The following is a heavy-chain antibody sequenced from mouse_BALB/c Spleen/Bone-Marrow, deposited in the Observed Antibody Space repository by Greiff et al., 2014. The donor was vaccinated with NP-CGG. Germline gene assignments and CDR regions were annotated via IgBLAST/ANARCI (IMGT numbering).Heavy chain of an antibody. D-gene: IGHD2-14*01. Sequence: EVQLQQSGPELVKPGASMKISCKASGYSFTGYTMNWVKQSHGKNLEWIGLISPYNGGTSYNQKFKGKATLTVGKSSSTAYMELLSLTSEDSAVYYCAREEGYDEGEYFDVWGAGTTVTVSS. V-gene: IGHV1-18*01. CDR2: ISPYNGGT. CDR1: GYSFTGYT. CDR3: AREEGYDEGEYFDV. J-gene: IGHJ1*01.